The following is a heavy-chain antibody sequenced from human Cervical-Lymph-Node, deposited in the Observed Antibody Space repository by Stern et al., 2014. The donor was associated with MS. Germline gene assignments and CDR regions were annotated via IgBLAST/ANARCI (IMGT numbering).Heavy chain of an antibody. CDR2: ISAHNGNT. CDR3: ATFIATSGTFNY. V-gene: IGHV1-18*01. D-gene: IGHD1-1*01. CDR1: GHTTTSYG. J-gene: IGHJ4*02. Sequence: QMQLVQSGAEVKKPGASVKVSCKASGHTTTSYGITWVRQAPGQGLEWMGWISAHNGNTNYVQKFQGRVTMTTDTPTSTAYMELRSLRSDDTAVYYCATFIATSGTFNYWGQGTLVTVSS.